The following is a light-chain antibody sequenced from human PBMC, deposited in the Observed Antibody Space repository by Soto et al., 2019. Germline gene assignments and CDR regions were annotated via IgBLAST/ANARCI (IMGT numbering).Light chain of an antibody. Sequence: EIVLTQSPGTLSLSPGETATLSCRASQNVDSNHLAWYQQKPGQATRLLIYGASSRATGIPDRFSGSGSGTDFTLTISRLEPEDFVVYYCHRYGSSPWTFXQGTKLDIK. CDR3: HRYGSSPWT. CDR1: QNVDSNH. CDR2: GAS. J-gene: IGKJ1*01. V-gene: IGKV3-20*01.